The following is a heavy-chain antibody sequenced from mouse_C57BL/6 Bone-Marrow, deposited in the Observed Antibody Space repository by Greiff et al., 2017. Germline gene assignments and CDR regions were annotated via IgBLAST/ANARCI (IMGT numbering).Heavy chain of an antibody. CDR2: IHPNSGST. D-gene: IGHD3-1*01. Sequence: QVQLKQPGAELVKPGASVKLSCKASGYTFTSYWMHWVKQRPGQGLEWIGMIHPNSGSTNYNEKFKSKATLTVDKSSSTAYMQLSSLTSEDAAVYYCARSGAYFDYWGQGTTLTVSS. CDR1: GYTFTSYW. V-gene: IGHV1-64*01. CDR3: ARSGAYFDY. J-gene: IGHJ2*01.